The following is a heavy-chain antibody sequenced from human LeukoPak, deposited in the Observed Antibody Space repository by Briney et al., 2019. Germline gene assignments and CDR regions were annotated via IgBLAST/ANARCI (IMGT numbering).Heavy chain of an antibody. CDR3: AKDRTGFSGGYSMDV. J-gene: IGHJ6*03. CDR2: RR. D-gene: IGHD2-15*01. V-gene: IGHV3-43*01. Sequence: RRDYADSVKGRFTISRDNSKNSLFLQMSSLTFEDTALYFCAKDRTGFSGGYSMDVWGKGTMVTVSS.